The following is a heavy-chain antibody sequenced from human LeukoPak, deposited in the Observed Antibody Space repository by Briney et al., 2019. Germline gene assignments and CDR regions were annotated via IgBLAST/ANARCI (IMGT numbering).Heavy chain of an antibody. CDR2: IYYSGST. V-gene: IGHV4-39*01. Sequence: PSETLSLTCTVSDDSISSSNYYWGWTRQPPGRTLEWIGTIYYSGSTYYNPSLKSRLTISVDTSKNQFSLRLSSVNAADTAVYYCARAYYYDNSGYFDYWGQGTLVTVSS. CDR1: DDSISSSNYY. D-gene: IGHD3-22*01. CDR3: ARAYYYDNSGYFDY. J-gene: IGHJ4*02.